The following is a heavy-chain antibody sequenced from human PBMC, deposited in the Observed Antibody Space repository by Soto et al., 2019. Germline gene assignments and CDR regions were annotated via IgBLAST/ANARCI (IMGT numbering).Heavy chain of an antibody. Sequence: SETLSLTCAVYGGSFSGYYWSWIRQPPGKGLEWIGEINHSGSANYNPSLKSRVTISVDTSKNQFSLKLSSVTAADTAVYYCARGRHDFWSGYYTKGPFYYYYGMDVWGQGTTVTVSS. CDR3: ARGRHDFWSGYYTKGPFYYYYGMDV. D-gene: IGHD3-3*01. CDR1: GGSFSGYY. V-gene: IGHV4-34*01. J-gene: IGHJ6*02. CDR2: INHSGSA.